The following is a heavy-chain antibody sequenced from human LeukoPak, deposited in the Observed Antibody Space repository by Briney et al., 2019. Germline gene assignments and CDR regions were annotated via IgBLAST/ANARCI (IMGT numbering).Heavy chain of an antibody. V-gene: IGHV3-21*01. J-gene: IGHJ4*02. CDR3: ARNWGYHDF. CDR1: GFTFSSYT. CDR2: ISSGSNYI. D-gene: IGHD3-16*01. Sequence: GGSLRLSCAASGFTFSSYTMNWVRQAPGKGLEWDSSISSGSNYIYYADSVKGRFTISRDNAKNSLYLQMNTLRAEDTAVYYCARNWGYHDFWGRGTLVTVSS.